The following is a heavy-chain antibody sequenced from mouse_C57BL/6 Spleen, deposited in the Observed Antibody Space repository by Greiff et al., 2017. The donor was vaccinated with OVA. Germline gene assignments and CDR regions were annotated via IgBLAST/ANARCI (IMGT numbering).Heavy chain of an antibody. CDR2: ISDGGSYT. CDR1: GFTFSSYA. J-gene: IGHJ2*01. CDR3: AREGGYGNYFDY. D-gene: IGHD2-1*01. V-gene: IGHV5-4*01. Sequence: EVMLVESGGGLVKPGGSLKLSCAASGFTFSSYAMSWVRQTPEKRLEWVATISDGGSYTYYPDNVKGRITISRDNAKNNLYLQMSHLKSEDTAMYYCAREGGYGNYFDYWGQGTTLTVSS.